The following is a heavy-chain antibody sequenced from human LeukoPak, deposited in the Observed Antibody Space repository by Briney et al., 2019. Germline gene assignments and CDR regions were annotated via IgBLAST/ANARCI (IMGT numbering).Heavy chain of an antibody. V-gene: IGHV1-18*01. CDR1: GYTFTSYG. CDR3: ARGGESLGYCSSTSCHPYYYYGMDV. CDR2: ISAYNGNT. Sequence: GASVKVSCKASGYTFTSYGISWVRQAPGQGLEWMGWISAYNGNTNYAQKLQGRVTMTTDTSTSTAYMELRSLRSDDTAVYYCARGGESLGYCSSTSCHPYYYYGMDVWGQGATVTVSS. J-gene: IGHJ6*02. D-gene: IGHD2-2*01.